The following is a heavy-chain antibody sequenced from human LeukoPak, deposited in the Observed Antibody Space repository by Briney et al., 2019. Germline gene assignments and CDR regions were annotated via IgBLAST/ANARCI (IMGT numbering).Heavy chain of an antibody. CDR3: ARDQGIAARGGMDV. J-gene: IGHJ6*02. V-gene: IGHV3-48*03. CDR1: GFTFSSYE. D-gene: IGHD6-6*01. CDR2: ISSSGSTI. Sequence: GGSLRLSCAASGFTFSSYEMNWVRQAPGKGLEWVSYISSSGSTIYYADSVEGRFTISRDNAKNSLYLQMNSLRAEDTAVYYCARDQGIAARGGMDVWGQGTTVTVSS.